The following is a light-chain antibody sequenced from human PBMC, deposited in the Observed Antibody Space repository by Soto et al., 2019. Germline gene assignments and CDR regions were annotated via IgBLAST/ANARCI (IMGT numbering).Light chain of an antibody. CDR3: QQYGVSPRT. CDR2: GTS. CDR1: QSVSTSN. V-gene: IGKV3-20*01. Sequence: EIVLTQSPGTLSSSPGERATLSCRASQSVSTSNLAWYQQRPGQAPRLLMYGTSNRATGIPDRFSGSGSGTDFSLTISRLEPEDFAVYYCQQYGVSPRTFGQGTKVDIK. J-gene: IGKJ1*01.